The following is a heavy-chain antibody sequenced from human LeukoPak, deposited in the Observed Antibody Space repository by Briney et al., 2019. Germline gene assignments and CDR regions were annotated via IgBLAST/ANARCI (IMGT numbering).Heavy chain of an antibody. D-gene: IGHD1-14*01. CDR2: ISGSGGST. J-gene: IGHJ4*02. CDR1: GFTFSNYA. Sequence: GGSLRLSCAASGFTFSNYAMSWVRQAPGKGLEWVSTISGSGGSTYYADSVKGRFTISRDNSKNTLYLQMNSLRAEDTAVYYCARAPPGAPLDYWGQGTLVTVSS. CDR3: ARAPPGAPLDY. V-gene: IGHV3-23*01.